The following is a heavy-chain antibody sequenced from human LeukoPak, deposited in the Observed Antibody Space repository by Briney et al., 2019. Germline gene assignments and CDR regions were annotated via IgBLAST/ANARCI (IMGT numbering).Heavy chain of an antibody. V-gene: IGHV3-73*01. D-gene: IGHD5-18*01. CDR1: GFTFSGSA. Sequence: PGGSLRLSCAASGFTFSGSAMHWVRQASGKGLEWVGRIRSKANSFATAYAASVKGRFTISRDDSKNTAYLQMNSLRAEDTAMYYCARDDSYGPLDYWGQGTLVTVSS. CDR3: ARDDSYGPLDY. J-gene: IGHJ4*02. CDR2: IRSKANSFAT.